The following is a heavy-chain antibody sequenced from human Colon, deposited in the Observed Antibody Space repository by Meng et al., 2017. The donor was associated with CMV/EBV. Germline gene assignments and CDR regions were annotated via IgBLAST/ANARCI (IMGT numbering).Heavy chain of an antibody. CDR1: GYSFSSNG. CDR2: IYIGGATT. Sequence: GESLKISCKYFGYSFSSNGMSWVRQAPGKGLEWVSIIYIGGATTYYAASVKGRFTISRDDSKNTLYLQMKSLRAEDTAVYYCAKDRITIFELSGNAMDVWGQGTTVTVSS. CDR3: AKDRITIFELSGNAMDV. J-gene: IGHJ6*02. D-gene: IGHD3-3*01. V-gene: IGHV3-23*03.